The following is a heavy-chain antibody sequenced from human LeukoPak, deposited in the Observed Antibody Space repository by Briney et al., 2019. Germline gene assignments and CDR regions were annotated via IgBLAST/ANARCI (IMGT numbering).Heavy chain of an antibody. CDR1: GGSISSGGYY. V-gene: IGHV4-31*03. CDR2: IYYSGST. Sequence: PSETLSLTCTVSGGSISSGGYYWSWIRQHPGKGLEWIGYIYYSGSTYYNPSLKIRVTISVDTSKNQFSLKLSSVTAADTAVYYCARITILTLAHAFDIWGQGTMVTVSS. CDR3: ARITILTLAHAFDI. D-gene: IGHD3-9*01. J-gene: IGHJ3*02.